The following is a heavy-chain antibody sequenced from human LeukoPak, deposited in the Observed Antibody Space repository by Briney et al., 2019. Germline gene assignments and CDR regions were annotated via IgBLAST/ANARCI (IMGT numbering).Heavy chain of an antibody. CDR3: ARDAVVVPAAMRVWFDP. CDR1: GYTFTGYY. V-gene: IGHV1-2*02. D-gene: IGHD2-2*01. J-gene: IGHJ5*02. Sequence: ASVKVSCKASGYTFTGYYMHWVRQAPGQGLEWMGWINPNSGGTNYAQKFQGRVTMTRDTSISTAHMELSRLRSDDTAVYYCARDAVVVPAAMRVWFDPWGQGTLVTVSS. CDR2: INPNSGGT.